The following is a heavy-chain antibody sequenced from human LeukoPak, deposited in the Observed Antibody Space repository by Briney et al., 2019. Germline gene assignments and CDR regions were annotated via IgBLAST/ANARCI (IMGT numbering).Heavy chain of an antibody. CDR2: ISWNSGSI. CDR1: GFAFDDYA. J-gene: IGHJ3*02. CDR3: AKDSYTYYYDSSGLNAFDI. V-gene: IGHV3-9*01. D-gene: IGHD3-22*01. Sequence: PGGSLRLSCAASGFAFDDYAMHWVRQAPGKGLEWVSGISWNSGSIGYADSVKGRFTISRDNSKNTLYLQMNSLRAEDTAVYYCAKDSYTYYYDSSGLNAFDIWGQGTMVTVSS.